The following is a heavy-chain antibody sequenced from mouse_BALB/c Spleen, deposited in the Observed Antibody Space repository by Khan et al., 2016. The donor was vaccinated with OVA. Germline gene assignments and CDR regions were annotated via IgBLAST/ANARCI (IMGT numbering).Heavy chain of an antibody. CDR1: GYSITSDYA. J-gene: IGHJ2*01. V-gene: IGHV3-2*02. D-gene: IGHD1-1*01. CDR3: ARSVTITTVVATDFDY. Sequence: EVQLQESGPGLVKPSQSLSLTCTVTGYSITSDYAWNWIRQFPGNKLEWMGSISYSGRTSYNPSLKSRIPITRDTSKNQFFLQLNSVTTEDTATYYGARSVTITTVVATDFDYWGQGTTRTVSS. CDR2: ISYSGRT.